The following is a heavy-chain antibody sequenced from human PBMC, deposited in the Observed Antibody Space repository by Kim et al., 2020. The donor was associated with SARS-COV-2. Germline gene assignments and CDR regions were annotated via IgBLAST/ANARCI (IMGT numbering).Heavy chain of an antibody. Sequence: SETLSLTCTVSGGSISSSSYYWGWIRQPPGKGMEWIGSIYYSGSTYYNPSLKSRVTISVDTSKNQFSLKLSSVTAADTAVYYCVRQTGAWDYYGSGTWFDPWGQGTLGTVSS. J-gene: IGHJ5*02. CDR1: GGSISSSSYY. CDR3: VRQTGAWDYYGSGTWFDP. CDR2: IYYSGST. D-gene: IGHD3-10*01. V-gene: IGHV4-39*01.